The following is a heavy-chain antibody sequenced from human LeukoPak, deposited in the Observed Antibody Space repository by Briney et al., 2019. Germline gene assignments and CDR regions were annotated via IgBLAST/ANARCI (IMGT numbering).Heavy chain of an antibody. CDR1: GYTFISYY. D-gene: IGHD2-2*02. Sequence: ASVKVSCKASGYTFISYYIHWVRQAPGQGLEWMGIINPSGGSTSYAQRFQGRVTMTRDTSTSTVYMELSSLRSEDTAVYYCARGGPEYLSDYWGQGTLVTVSS. CDR3: ARGGPEYLSDY. CDR2: INPSGGST. V-gene: IGHV1-46*01. J-gene: IGHJ4*02.